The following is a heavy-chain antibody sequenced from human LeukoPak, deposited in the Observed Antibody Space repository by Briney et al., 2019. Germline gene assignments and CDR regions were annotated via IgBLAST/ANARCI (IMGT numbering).Heavy chain of an antibody. V-gene: IGHV3-23*01. J-gene: IGHJ5*02. CDR1: GFTFSSYS. Sequence: GGSLRLSCAASGFTFSSYSMSWVRQAPGKGLEWVAVLNDRGDITYYADSVKGRLTISRDNSKNTLYLQMNSLRAEDTAIYYCAKDPRPGYCRGDMCYSAWGQGTLVTVSS. CDR2: LNDRGDIT. D-gene: IGHD2-15*01. CDR3: AKDPRPGYCRGDMCYSA.